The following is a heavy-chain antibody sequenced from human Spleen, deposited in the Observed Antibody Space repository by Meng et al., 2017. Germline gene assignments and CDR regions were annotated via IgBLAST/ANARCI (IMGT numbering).Heavy chain of an antibody. CDR3: ARLVQQWLILEYYLDY. CDR2: IYHSGST. V-gene: IGHV4-4*02. CDR1: GASISDANW. J-gene: IGHJ4*02. D-gene: IGHD6-19*01. Sequence: GSLRLSCAVSGASISDANWWSWVRQPPGKGLEWIGEIYHSGSTNYSPSLKSRVTISLDKSKNQFSLKLNSVTAADTAVYYCARLVQQWLILEYYLDYWGQGSLVTVSS.